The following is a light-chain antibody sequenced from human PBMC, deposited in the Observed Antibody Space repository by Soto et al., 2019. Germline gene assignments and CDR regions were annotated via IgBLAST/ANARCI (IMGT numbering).Light chain of an antibody. J-gene: IGKJ2*01. V-gene: IGKV3-20*01. CDR2: GAS. CDR1: QRVNSSY. Sequence: EIVLTQSPDTLYLSPGEGATLSCRASQRVNSSYLAWYQQKPGQAPRLLISGASDRATGVPARGSGSGYGTDFTRTISRLEPEDFAVYYCQQYVNSPVTFGQGTKLQIK. CDR3: QQYVNSPVT.